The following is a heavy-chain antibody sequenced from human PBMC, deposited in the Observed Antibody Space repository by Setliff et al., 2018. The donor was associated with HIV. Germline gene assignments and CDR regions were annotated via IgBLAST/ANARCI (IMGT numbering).Heavy chain of an antibody. D-gene: IGHD6-13*01. V-gene: IGHV1-8*02. Sequence: ASVKVSCKTSGDTFTSYDINWVRQAAGHGLEGMGWMTPYSGNTGYAQKFQGRLTMTEDTSTDTAYMELSSLRSDDTAMYYCATDPGYSSTWYSESFQHWGQGTVVTVSS. CDR3: ATDPGYSSTWYSESFQH. CDR1: GDTFTSYD. J-gene: IGHJ1*01. CDR2: MTPYSGNT.